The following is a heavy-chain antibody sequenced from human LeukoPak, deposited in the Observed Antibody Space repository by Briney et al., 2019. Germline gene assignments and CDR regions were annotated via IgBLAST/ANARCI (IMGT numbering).Heavy chain of an antibody. CDR3: VRWDFDLRAARSFDP. J-gene: IGHJ5*02. D-gene: IGHD6-6*01. Sequence: PSETLSLTCAVYGGSFSGYSWTWIRQSPGKGLEWIGEIYHSGITNYNPSLKSRVTISVDTSKIQFSLKLTSVTAADTAVYYCVRWDFDLRAARSFDPWGQGTLVTVSS. CDR1: GGSFSGYS. CDR2: IYHSGIT. V-gene: IGHV4-34*01.